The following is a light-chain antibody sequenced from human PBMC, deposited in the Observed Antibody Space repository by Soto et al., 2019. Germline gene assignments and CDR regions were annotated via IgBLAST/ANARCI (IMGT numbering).Light chain of an antibody. J-gene: IGKJ1*01. Sequence: EMVMTQSPATLAVSRGEIAALSCRASQSVSSNLAWYQQKPGQAPRLLMYGASTRATGIPGRFSGSGSGTEFSLTISSLQSEDFAVYYCQQYNNWPRTFGQGTKV. CDR1: QSVSSN. CDR2: GAS. CDR3: QQYNNWPRT. V-gene: IGKV3-15*01.